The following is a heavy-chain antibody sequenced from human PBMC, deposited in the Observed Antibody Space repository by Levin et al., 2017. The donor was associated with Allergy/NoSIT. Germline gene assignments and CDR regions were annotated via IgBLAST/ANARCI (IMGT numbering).Heavy chain of an antibody. V-gene: IGHV4-31*03. Sequence: SETLSLTCTVSGDSIISGHYYWSWIRQNPGKGLEWIGHIYYSGTTYYNPSLKSRVSISVDTSKNQFSLKLNSVTAADTDVYYCKRVRNAGGRGWFDSWGQGALVTVSS. D-gene: IGHD2-8*02. CDR3: KRVRNAGGRGWFDS. CDR1: GDSIISGHYY. CDR2: IYYSGTT. J-gene: IGHJ5*01.